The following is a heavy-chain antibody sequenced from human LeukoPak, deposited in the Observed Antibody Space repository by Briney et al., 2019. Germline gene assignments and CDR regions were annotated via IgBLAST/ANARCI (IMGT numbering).Heavy chain of an antibody. V-gene: IGHV3-53*01. D-gene: IGHD6-13*01. CDR3: TRGVPASSTYYYDY. Sequence: GGSLRLSCAASGFTVINYYMTWVRQAPGKGLEWVSVIYSGDYTYYADSVKGRFTISRDNSKNTLYLQMNGLRVEDTAVYYCTRGVPASSTYYYDYWGQATLVTVSS. CDR1: GFTVINYY. J-gene: IGHJ4*02. CDR2: IYSGDYT.